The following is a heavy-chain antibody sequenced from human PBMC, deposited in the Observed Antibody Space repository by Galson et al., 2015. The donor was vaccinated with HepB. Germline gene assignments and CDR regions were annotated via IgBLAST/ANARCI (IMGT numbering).Heavy chain of an antibody. CDR3: AKDGGIAAPEY. V-gene: IGHV1-2*02. J-gene: IGHJ4*02. CDR2: INPNSGGT. CDR1: GYTFTGYY. D-gene: IGHD6-6*01. Sequence: SVKVSCKASGYTFTGYYIHWVRQAPGQGPEWMGWINPNSGGTSFAHKFHDRVAMTRDTSISTAYMELNSLRAEDTAVYYCAKDGGIAAPEYWGQGTLVTVSS.